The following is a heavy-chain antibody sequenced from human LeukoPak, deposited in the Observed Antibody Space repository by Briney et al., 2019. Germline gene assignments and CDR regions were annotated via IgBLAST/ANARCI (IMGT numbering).Heavy chain of an antibody. CDR1: GGSISSGGYS. D-gene: IGHD3-10*01. V-gene: IGHV4-30-2*02. J-gene: IGHJ4*02. CDR3: ARSGRGSSAGFDY. CDR2: IYHSGST. Sequence: PSETLSLTCAVSGGSISSGGYSWSWIRQPPGKGLEWIGYIYHSGSTYYNPSLKSRVTISVDRSKNQFSPKLNSVTAADTAVYYCARSGRGSSAGFDYWGQGTLVTVSS.